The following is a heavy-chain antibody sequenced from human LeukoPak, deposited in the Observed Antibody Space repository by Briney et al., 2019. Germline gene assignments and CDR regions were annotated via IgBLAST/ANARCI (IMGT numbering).Heavy chain of an antibody. V-gene: IGHV3-7*01. CDR1: AFTFSNYW. J-gene: IGHJ4*02. CDR2: IKQDGSEK. CDR3: ASGMVQGVITYDY. D-gene: IGHD3-10*01. Sequence: GGSLRLSCAAPAFTFSNYWMSWVRQAPGKGLEWVANIKQDGSEKFYVDSVKGRFTISRDNAKNSLYLQMNSLRAEDTAVYYCASGMVQGVITYDYWGQGTLVTVSS.